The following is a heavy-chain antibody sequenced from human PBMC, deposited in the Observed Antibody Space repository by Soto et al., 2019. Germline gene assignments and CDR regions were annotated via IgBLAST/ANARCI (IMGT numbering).Heavy chain of an antibody. CDR3: AHTNKWLLYNY. D-gene: IGHD3-3*01. CDR1: GFSLSTRTVG. Sequence: QITLKESGPTLVKPTQTLTLTCTFSGFSLSTRTVGVGWIRQPPGKALEWLALIYWDDSERYNPFLRSRLTITKDTSKNQVLLRVTNMDPVDTATYYYAHTNKWLLYNYWGQGALVTVSS. CDR2: IYWDDSE. V-gene: IGHV2-5*02. J-gene: IGHJ4*02.